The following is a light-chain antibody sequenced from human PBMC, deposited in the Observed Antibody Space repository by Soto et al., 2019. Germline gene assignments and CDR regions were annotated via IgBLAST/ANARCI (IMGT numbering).Light chain of an antibody. CDR3: QHYNSYSEA. CDR1: ESIDSW. J-gene: IGKJ1*01. CDR2: KAS. Sequence: DIQITQSPSTLSASVGDRVTITCRASESIDSWLAWHQQKPGRAPKLLISKASSLESGVPSRFSGSGSGTEFTLTISSLQTDDFATYYCQHYNSYSEAFGQGTKVDIK. V-gene: IGKV1-5*03.